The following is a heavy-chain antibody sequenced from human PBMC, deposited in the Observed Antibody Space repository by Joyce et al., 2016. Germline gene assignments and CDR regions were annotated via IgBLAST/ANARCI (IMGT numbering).Heavy chain of an antibody. CDR3: TTLACSSINCLKYGSYDSFVY. CDR2: VKSKSDGGTR. Sequence: EVQLVASWGGLVKPGGSLRLSCVASGFTFTNGWMSWVRQAPGKGLEWVGRVKSKSDGGTRDYAAPVKGRFTISRDDSKNTLYLQMNSLKTEDTAVYYCTTLACSSINCLKYGSYDSFVYWGQGALVTVSS. CDR1: GFTFTNGW. D-gene: IGHD2-2*01. J-gene: IGHJ4*02. V-gene: IGHV3-15*01.